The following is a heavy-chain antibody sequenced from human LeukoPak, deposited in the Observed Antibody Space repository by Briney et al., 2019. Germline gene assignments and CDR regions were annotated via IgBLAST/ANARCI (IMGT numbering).Heavy chain of an antibody. CDR3: AKGKVNHDGALDI. CDR1: GFTFSNYA. CDR2: VSGGGGTT. J-gene: IGHJ3*02. D-gene: IGHD3-16*01. Sequence: GGSLRLSCAASGFTFSNYAMNWVRQAPGKGLEWVSAVSGGGGTTYYGDSVKGRFTISRDNSKNTLHLQMHALRAEDTAVYYCAKGKVNHDGALDIWGQGTVVTVSS. V-gene: IGHV3-23*01.